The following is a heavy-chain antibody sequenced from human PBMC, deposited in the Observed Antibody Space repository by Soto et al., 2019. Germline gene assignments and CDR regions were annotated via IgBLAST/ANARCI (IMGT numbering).Heavy chain of an antibody. D-gene: IGHD6-13*01. CDR2: VNPDGSDT. Sequence: EVQLVESGGGVVQPGGSLRLSCAASGFTFSSYWMHWVRQAPGKGLVWVSRVNPDGSDTSYADSVKGRFTISRDNAKNTLYLQMNSLRAEDTAVYYCARVAVGSYYFDYWGQVTLLTVSS. J-gene: IGHJ4*02. CDR3: ARVAVGSYYFDY. CDR1: GFTFSSYW. V-gene: IGHV3-74*01.